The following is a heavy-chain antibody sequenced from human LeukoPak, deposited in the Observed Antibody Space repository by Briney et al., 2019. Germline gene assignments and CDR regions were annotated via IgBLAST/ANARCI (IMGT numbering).Heavy chain of an antibody. CDR2: IKQDGSEK. CDR1: GFTFSSYW. D-gene: IGHD1-7*01. CDR3: ARDRQLAPVTGTKPVWYMDV. Sequence: GGSLRLSCAPSGFTFSSYWMSWVRQAPGKGLEWVANIKQDGSEKYYVDSVKGRFTISRDNAKNSLYLQMNSLRAEDTAVYYCARDRQLAPVTGTKPVWYMDVWGKGTTVTVSS. J-gene: IGHJ6*03. V-gene: IGHV3-7*01.